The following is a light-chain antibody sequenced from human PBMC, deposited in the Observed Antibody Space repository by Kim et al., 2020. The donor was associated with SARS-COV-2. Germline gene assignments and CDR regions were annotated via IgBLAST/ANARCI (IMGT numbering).Light chain of an antibody. V-gene: IGKV1-9*01. J-gene: IGKJ4*01. Sequence: IQLTQSPSSLSASVGDRVTITCRASQGIRSYLAWFQQKPGEAPNLLIYAASTLQTGVPSRFSGSGSGTDFTLTISSLQPEDFATYFCQQLNSYPLTFGGGTKVDI. CDR1: QGIRSY. CDR2: AAS. CDR3: QQLNSYPLT.